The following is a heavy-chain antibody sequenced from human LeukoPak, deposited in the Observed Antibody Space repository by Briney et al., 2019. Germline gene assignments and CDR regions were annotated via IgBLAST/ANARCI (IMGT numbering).Heavy chain of an antibody. CDR2: ISYDGSNK. CDR3: VRGPLVGARAGFDY. Sequence: GGSLRLSCAASGFSFRNYAIHWVRRAPGKGLEGVASISYDGSNKFYADSVKGRFTIYRDNSKNTLYLQMNSLRTEDTAIYYCVRGPLVGARAGFDYWGQGTLVTVSS. CDR1: GFSFRNYA. D-gene: IGHD1-26*01. V-gene: IGHV3-30-3*01. J-gene: IGHJ4*02.